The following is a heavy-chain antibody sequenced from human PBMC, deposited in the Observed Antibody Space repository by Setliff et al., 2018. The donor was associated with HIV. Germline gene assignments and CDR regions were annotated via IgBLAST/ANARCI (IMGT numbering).Heavy chain of an antibody. CDR2: INCYSGDS. D-gene: IGHD1-26*01. CDR3: ARATYSGSPNPPPDY. CDR1: GYSFFSYS. Sequence: VASVKVSCKASGYSFFSYSITWVRQAPGQGLEWVGWINCYSGDSKFPEKLQGRITMTADTSTSTAYMELRNLTSDDTAMYYCARATYSGSPNPPPDYWGQGTLVTVSS. J-gene: IGHJ4*02. V-gene: IGHV1-18*01.